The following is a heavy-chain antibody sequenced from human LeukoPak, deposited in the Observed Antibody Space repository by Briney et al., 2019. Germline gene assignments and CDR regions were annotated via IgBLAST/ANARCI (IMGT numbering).Heavy chain of an antibody. D-gene: IGHD6-13*01. V-gene: IGHV4-59*08. CDR3: ARPHQQLVRRGDAFDI. CDR2: IYYSGST. J-gene: IGHJ3*02. CDR1: GGSISSYY. Sequence: SETLSLTCTVSGGSISSYYWSWIRQPPGKGLEWIGGIYYSGSTNYNPSLKSRVTISVDTSKNQFSLKLSSVTAADTAVYYCARPHQQLVRRGDAFDIWGQGTMVTVSS.